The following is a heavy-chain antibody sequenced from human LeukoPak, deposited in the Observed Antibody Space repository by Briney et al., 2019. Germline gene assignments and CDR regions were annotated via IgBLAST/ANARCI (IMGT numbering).Heavy chain of an antibody. V-gene: IGHV4-59*02. CDR1: GGSVSSYY. Sequence: SETLSLTCTVSGGSVSSYYWSWIRQPPGKELEGIGYIYHSGSTNYNPSLQSRVTISVDTSKNQFSLNLNSVTAADTAVYYCARGGAARLHFQNWGQGTLVTVSS. J-gene: IGHJ1*01. CDR3: ARGGAARLHFQN. CDR2: IYHSGST. D-gene: IGHD6-6*01.